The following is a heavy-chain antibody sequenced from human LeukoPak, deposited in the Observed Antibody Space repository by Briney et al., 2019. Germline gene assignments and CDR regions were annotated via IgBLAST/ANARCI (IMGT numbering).Heavy chain of an antibody. J-gene: IGHJ4*02. D-gene: IGHD3-3*01. V-gene: IGHV1-18*01. CDR2: ISAYNGNT. Sequence: ASVKVSCKASGYSFVGYGITWVRQAPGQGLEWMGWISAYNGNTNYAQKLQGRVTMTTDTSTSTAYMELRSLRSDDTAVYYCARDQLYYDFWSGCGYWGQGTLVTVSS. CDR1: GYSFVGYG. CDR3: ARDQLYYDFWSGCGY.